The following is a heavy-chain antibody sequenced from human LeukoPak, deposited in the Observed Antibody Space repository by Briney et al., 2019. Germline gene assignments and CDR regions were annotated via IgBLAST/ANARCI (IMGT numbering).Heavy chain of an antibody. CDR1: GFTFSGSV. D-gene: IGHD2-2*01. CDR3: SRLEDTSPIEVALDI. V-gene: IGHV3-73*01. Sequence: GGSLKLSCAASGFTFSGSVMHWARQAAGKGLEWVGRIRSKRNNYATAYAASVKGRFTISRDDSKNTVYLRMDSLKTEDTALYYCSRLEDTSPIEVALDIWGQGTVVTVSS. CDR2: IRSKRNNYAT. J-gene: IGHJ3*02.